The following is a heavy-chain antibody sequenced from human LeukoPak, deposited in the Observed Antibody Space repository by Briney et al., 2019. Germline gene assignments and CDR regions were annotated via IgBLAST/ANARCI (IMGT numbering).Heavy chain of an antibody. CDR3: ATSPSGSDSY. Sequence: GGSLRLSCAASGLTFSDTWMHWVRQAPGKGLVWVSRISSSGITIDYADSVKGRFTISRDNAKNTLYLQMNSLRVEDAAVYYCATSPSGSDSYWGQGTLVTVSS. J-gene: IGHJ4*02. CDR2: ISSSGITI. V-gene: IGHV3-74*01. CDR1: GLTFSDTW. D-gene: IGHD1-26*01.